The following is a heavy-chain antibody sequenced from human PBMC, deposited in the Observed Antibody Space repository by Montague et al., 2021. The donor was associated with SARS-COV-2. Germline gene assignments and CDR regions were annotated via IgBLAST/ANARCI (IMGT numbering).Heavy chain of an antibody. CDR1: VDSISTGPCH. CDR3: VTRPRDGTGHFDY. CDR2: SYYSGST. J-gene: IGHJ4*02. D-gene: IGHD3-10*01. V-gene: IGHV4-31*03. Sequence: TLSLTCTVDVDSISTGPCHWSWIRKYAGKGLEWIVCSYYSGSTYYNPSLRSRITMSVDPSNNQFSLTLSSVTAADTAIYYCVTRPRDGTGHFDYWGQGILVTVSS.